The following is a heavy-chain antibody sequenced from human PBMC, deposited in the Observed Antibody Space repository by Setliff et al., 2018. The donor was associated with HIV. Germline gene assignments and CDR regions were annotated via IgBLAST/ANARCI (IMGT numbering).Heavy chain of an antibody. D-gene: IGHD6-19*01. V-gene: IGHV3-30*07. Sequence: PGESLKISCADSGFTFNSYSMHWVRQAPGKGLEWLAVISYNGGNTYYADSVKGRFTISRDNSKYTLYLQMNSLRVEDTAVYYCAKDKGSSGWSAWGQGTLVTVSS. J-gene: IGHJ5*02. CDR1: GFTFNSYS. CDR3: AKDKGSSGWSA. CDR2: ISYNGGNT.